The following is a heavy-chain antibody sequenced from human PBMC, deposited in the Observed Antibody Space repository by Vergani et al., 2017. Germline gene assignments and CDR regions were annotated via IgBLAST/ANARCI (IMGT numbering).Heavy chain of an antibody. J-gene: IGHJ5*02. CDR2: MIPTFDSK. CDR3: ARGASYFDSGGYADT. CDR1: GDTFSNYA. Sequence: QVQLLQSGAAVRKPGSSVTVSCKASGDTFSNYAITWVRQAPGQGLQWMGRMIPTFDSKNYAPRFQGRVTLTADASSSTAYMQLTSLTAEDTAVYFCARGASYFDSGGYADTWGQGTLVTVS. D-gene: IGHD3-22*01. V-gene: IGHV1-69*13.